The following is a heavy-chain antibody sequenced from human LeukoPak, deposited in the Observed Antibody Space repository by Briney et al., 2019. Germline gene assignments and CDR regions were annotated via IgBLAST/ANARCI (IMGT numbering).Heavy chain of an antibody. J-gene: IGHJ4*02. D-gene: IGHD2-21*02. CDR1: GFTFSTLA. CDR3: AKHRRSSLVTTYFDA. CDR2: INSRGDDT. V-gene: IGHV3-23*01. Sequence: GGSLRLSCAASGFTFSTLAMSWVRQAPGKGLEWVSSINSRGDDTDYADSVKGRFTISRDNSKNTLHLQLNSLRLNDTAIFYCAKHRRSSLVTTYFDAWGQGILVAVSS.